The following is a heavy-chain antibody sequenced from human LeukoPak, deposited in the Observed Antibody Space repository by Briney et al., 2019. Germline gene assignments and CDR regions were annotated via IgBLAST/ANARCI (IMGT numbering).Heavy chain of an antibody. J-gene: IGHJ4*02. D-gene: IGHD3-3*01. CDR2: IYYSGST. V-gene: IGHV4-39*01. Sequence: PSETLSLTCTVSGGSISSYYWGWIRQPPGKGLEWIGSIYYSGSTYYNPSLKSRVTISVDTSKNQFSLKLSSVTAADTAVYYCASQYYDFWSGYYFSHGLDYWGQGTLVTVSS. CDR1: GGSISSYY. CDR3: ASQYYDFWSGYYFSHGLDY.